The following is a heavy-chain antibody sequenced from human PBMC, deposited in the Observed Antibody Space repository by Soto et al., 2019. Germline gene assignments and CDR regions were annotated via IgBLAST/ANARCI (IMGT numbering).Heavy chain of an antibody. CDR1: GFTFDDYA. V-gene: IGHV3-9*01. J-gene: IGHJ3*02. CDR3: AKGEQWLVLEDAFDI. D-gene: IGHD6-19*01. CDR2: ISGNSGSI. Sequence: EVQLVESGGGLVQPGRSLRLSCAASGFTFDDYAMHWVRQAPGKGLERVSGISGNSGSIGYADSVKGRFTISRDNAKNSLYLQMNSLRAEDTALYYGAKGEQWLVLEDAFDIWGQGTMVTVSS.